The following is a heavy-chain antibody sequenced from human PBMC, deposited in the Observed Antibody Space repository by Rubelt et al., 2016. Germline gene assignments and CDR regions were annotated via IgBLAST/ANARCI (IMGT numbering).Heavy chain of an antibody. V-gene: IGHV3-53*01. D-gene: IGHD3-10*01. Sequence: VQLLESGGGLVQPGGSLSLSCAASEFSVSNSYMSWVRQAPGKGPEWVSIIYDAGGTYYADSVKGRFTIARDNSNNTLYLHMNNLRADDTAVYYCARGLETGFYYGLDVWGQGTTVIVSS. CDR3: ARGLETGFYYGLDV. CDR1: EFSVSNSY. J-gene: IGHJ6*02. CDR2: IYDAGGT.